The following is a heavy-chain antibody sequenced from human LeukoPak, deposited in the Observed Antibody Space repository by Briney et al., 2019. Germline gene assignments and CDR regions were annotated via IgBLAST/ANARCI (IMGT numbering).Heavy chain of an antibody. J-gene: IGHJ4*02. CDR3: ANLGNWNDVRDY. V-gene: IGHV3-23*01. CDR1: GFTFISYA. D-gene: IGHD1-20*01. CDR2: ISAGGGTI. Sequence: GGSLRLSCAASGFTFISYAMTWVRLAPGKGLEWVSAISAGGGTILYADSVKGRFTISRDNSKNTLYLQMNSLRAEDTAVYYCANLGNWNDVRDYWGQGTLVTVSS.